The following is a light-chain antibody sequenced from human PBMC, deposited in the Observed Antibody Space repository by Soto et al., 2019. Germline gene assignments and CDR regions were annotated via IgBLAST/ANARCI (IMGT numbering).Light chain of an antibody. V-gene: IGKV1-5*03. J-gene: IGKJ4*01. CDR1: QSIGTW. CDR2: KAS. CDR3: QKYNSAPLT. Sequence: DIQMTQSPSTLSASIGDRVTITCRASQSIGTWLAWYQQKPGKAPKVLIYKASSLESGVLSRFSGSGSGTEFTLTISSLQPDDVAAYYCQKYNSAPLTFGGGTKVDIK.